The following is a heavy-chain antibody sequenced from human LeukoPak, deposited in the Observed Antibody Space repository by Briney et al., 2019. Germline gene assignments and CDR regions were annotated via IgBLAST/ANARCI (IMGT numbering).Heavy chain of an antibody. D-gene: IGHD2-15*01. CDR1: GGSISSGSYY. CDR2: IYTSGST. V-gene: IGHV4-61*02. J-gene: IGHJ4*02. Sequence: SETLSLTCTVSGGSISSGSYYWSWIRQPAGKGLEWIGRIYTSGSTNYNPSLKSRVTISVDTSKNQFSLKLSSVTAADTAVYYCAGPGYCSGGSCYYPLVYWGQGTLVTVSS. CDR3: AGPGYCSGGSCYYPLVY.